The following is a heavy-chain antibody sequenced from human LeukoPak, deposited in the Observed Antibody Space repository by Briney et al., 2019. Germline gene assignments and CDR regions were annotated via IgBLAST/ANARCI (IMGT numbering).Heavy chain of an antibody. CDR2: ISSNGGST. J-gene: IGHJ4*02. CDR3: ARDLRGSNAD. CDR1: GFTFSSYA. Sequence: GGSLRLSCAASGFTFSSYAMHWVRQAPGKGLEYVSGISSNGGSTNYANSVKGRFTISRDNSKNTLYLQMGSLRVEDMAVYYCARDLRGSNADWGQETLVTVSS. V-gene: IGHV3-64*01. D-gene: IGHD1-26*01.